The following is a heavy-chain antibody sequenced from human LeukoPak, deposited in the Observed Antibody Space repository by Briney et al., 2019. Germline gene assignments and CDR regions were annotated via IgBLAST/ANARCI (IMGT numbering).Heavy chain of an antibody. CDR3: ARDPGYCSGGSCGYYYYGMDV. CDR2: ISAYNGNT. Sequence: GASVKVSCKASGYTFTSYGISWVRQAPGQGLEWMGWISAYNGNTNYAQKLQGRVTMTTDTSTSTAYMELRSLRSDDTAVYYCARDPGYCSGGSCGYYYYGMDVWGQGTTVTVSS. J-gene: IGHJ6*02. CDR1: GYTFTSYG. D-gene: IGHD2-15*01. V-gene: IGHV1-18*01.